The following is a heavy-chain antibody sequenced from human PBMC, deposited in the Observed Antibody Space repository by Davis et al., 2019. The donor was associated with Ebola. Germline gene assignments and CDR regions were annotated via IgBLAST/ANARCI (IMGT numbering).Heavy chain of an antibody. Sequence: SETLSLTCTVSGGSISSYYWSWIRQPPGKGLEWIGYIYYSGSTNYNPSLKSRVTISVDTSKNQFSLKLSSVTAADTAVYYCASKGGGYDLTFDYWGQGTLVTVSS. J-gene: IGHJ4*02. CDR3: ASKGGGYDLTFDY. V-gene: IGHV4-59*12. CDR2: IYYSGST. CDR1: GGSISSYY. D-gene: IGHD5-12*01.